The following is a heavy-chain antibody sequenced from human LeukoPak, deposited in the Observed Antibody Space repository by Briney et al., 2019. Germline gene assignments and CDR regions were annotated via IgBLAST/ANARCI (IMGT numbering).Heavy chain of an antibody. CDR3: ARDDYYGSGSYY. CDR1: GFNFNNYN. Sequence: GGSLRLSCAASGFNFNNYNMNWVRQAPGKVLEWVSSITSSGTYIFYADSVKGRFTISRDNAKNSLYLQMNSLRAEDTAVYYCARDDYYGSGSYYWGQGTLVTVSS. CDR2: ITSSGTYI. V-gene: IGHV3-21*01. J-gene: IGHJ4*02. D-gene: IGHD3-10*01.